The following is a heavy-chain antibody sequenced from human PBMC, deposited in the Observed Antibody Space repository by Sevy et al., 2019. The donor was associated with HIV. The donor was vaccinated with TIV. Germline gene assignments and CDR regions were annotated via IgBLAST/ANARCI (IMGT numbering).Heavy chain of an antibody. CDR3: ARDRDTMIVGGFDY. V-gene: IGHV3-33*01. CDR2: IWYDGSNK. Sequence: GGSLRLSCAASGFTFSSYGMHWVRQAPGKGVEWVAVIWYDGSNKYYADSVKGRFTISRDNSKNTLYLQMNSLRAEDTAVYYCARDRDTMIVGGFDYWGQGTLVTVSS. D-gene: IGHD3-22*01. J-gene: IGHJ4*02. CDR1: GFTFSSYG.